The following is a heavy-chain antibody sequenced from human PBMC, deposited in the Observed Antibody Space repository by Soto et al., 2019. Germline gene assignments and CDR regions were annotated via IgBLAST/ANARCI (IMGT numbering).Heavy chain of an antibody. Sequence: PGGSLRLSCATSGFNFSNYDMNWIRQAPGGGLEWIAFISGTGFTTYYADSAWPLFTISRDNSQGALFLQMDSLTVDDSGIYFCARGGVYWGQGVPVTVSS. CDR3: ARGGVY. CDR2: ISGTGFTT. J-gene: IGHJ4*02. CDR1: GFNFSNYD. D-gene: IGHD2-8*01. V-gene: IGHV3-48*03.